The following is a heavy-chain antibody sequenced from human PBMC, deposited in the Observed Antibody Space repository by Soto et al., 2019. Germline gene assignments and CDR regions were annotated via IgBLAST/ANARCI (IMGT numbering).Heavy chain of an antibody. CDR3: ARSSYYGLGSYPCGAFDI. CDR2: IYYGGDT. D-gene: IGHD3-10*01. CDR1: GFTVISNY. V-gene: IGHV3-53*01. Sequence: PGGSLRLSCAASGFTVISNYMIWVRQAPGKGLEWVSVIYYGGDTYYADSVKGRFTISRDNSKSMVYLQMNNLRVEDTAVYYCARSSYYGLGSYPCGAFDIWGQGTMVTVSS. J-gene: IGHJ3*02.